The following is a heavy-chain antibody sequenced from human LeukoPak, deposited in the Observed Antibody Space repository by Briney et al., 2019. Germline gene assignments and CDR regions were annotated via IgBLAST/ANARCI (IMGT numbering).Heavy chain of an antibody. J-gene: IGHJ5*02. D-gene: IGHD1-26*01. V-gene: IGHV4-59*01. CDR1: GGSISSYY. Sequence: SETLSLTCTVSGGSISSYYWSWIRQPPGKGLEWIGYIYYSGSTNYNPSLKSRVTISVDTSKNQFSLKLSSVTAADTAVYYCAREGIVGATHWFDPWGQGTLVTVSS. CDR2: IYYSGST. CDR3: AREGIVGATHWFDP.